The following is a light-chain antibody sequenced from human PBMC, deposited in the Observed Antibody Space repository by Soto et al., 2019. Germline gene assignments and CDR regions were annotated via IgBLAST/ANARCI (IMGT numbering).Light chain of an antibody. J-gene: IGKJ4*01. Sequence: TQMTQSPSTLSASVGDSVSITCRASRAIGTWLAWFQQKPGRAPNLLIYRASTLARGVPSRFSGSGSGTEFTLTISSLQPDDFATYYCHRHDTYPLAFGGGTKVDI. V-gene: IGKV1-5*03. CDR3: HRHDTYPLA. CDR2: RAS. CDR1: RAIGTW.